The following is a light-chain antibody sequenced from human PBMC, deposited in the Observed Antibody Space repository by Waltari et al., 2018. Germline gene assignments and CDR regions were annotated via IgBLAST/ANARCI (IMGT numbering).Light chain of an antibody. Sequence: QAALTQPPSVSGAPGQSVTISCTGTSSDIGAYNYVSWYHHHPGKGPKVMIYDVTKRPAGVSDLYSGSKSGNTASLTISGLQAEDEADYYCSSYRGSNTWVFGGGTRLTVL. CDR2: DVT. CDR1: SSDIGAYNY. J-gene: IGLJ2*01. V-gene: IGLV2-11*01. CDR3: SSYRGSNTWV.